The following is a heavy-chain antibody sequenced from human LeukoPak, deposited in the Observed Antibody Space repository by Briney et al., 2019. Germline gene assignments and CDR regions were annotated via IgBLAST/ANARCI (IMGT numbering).Heavy chain of an antibody. CDR3: ARGAGYVDV. J-gene: IGHJ3*01. CDR1: GGSLNNHY. Sequence: SETLSLTCSVSGGSLNNHYWSWIRQPPGKGLEWVGYIYYTGKTNYNPSLKSRVTISIDTSKNQFSLKLSSATASDTAMYYCARGAGYVDVLGHGTMVTVSS. CDR2: IYYTGKT. V-gene: IGHV4-59*08. D-gene: IGHD2-15*01.